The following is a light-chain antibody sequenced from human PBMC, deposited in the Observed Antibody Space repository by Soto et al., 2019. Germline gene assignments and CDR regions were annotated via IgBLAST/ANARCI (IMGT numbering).Light chain of an antibody. CDR3: ETWDINTHVV. V-gene: IGLV4-60*02. CDR2: LEGSGSY. J-gene: IGLJ2*01. CDR1: SGHSTYI. Sequence: QSVLTLSSSASASLGSSVKLTCTLSSGHSTYIIAWHQQQPGKAPRYLMKLEGSGSYNKGSGVPDRFSGSSSVADCYITISNLQFEDEADYYCETWDINTHVVFGGGTKLTVL.